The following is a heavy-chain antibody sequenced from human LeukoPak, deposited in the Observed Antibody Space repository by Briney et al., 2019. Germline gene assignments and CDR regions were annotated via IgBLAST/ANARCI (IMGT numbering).Heavy chain of an antibody. CDR3: ATGSRESRRIAAALVDY. CDR2: FDPEDGET. J-gene: IGHJ4*02. CDR1: GYTLTELS. Sequence: ASVKVSCKVSGYTLTELSMHWVRQAPGKGLEWMGGFDPEDGETIYAQKFQGRVTMTEDTSTDTAYMELSSLRSEDTAVYYCATGSRESRRIAAALVDYWGQGTLVTVSS. V-gene: IGHV1-24*01. D-gene: IGHD6-13*01.